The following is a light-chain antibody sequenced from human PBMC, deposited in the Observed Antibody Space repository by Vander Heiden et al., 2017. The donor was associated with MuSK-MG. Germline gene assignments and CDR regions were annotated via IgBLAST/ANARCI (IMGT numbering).Light chain of an antibody. CDR3: QQDVRTPFT. Sequence: DIVMTQSPDSLAVSLGERATINCRSNHSVLSTANKKNYLAWYQQKPGQPPKVLIYWASTRDSGVPDRFSGSGSGTDFTLTISSLQAEDVAVYSCQQDVRTPFTFGHGTTVAIK. CDR1: HSVLSTANKKNY. V-gene: IGKV4-1*01. CDR2: WAS. J-gene: IGKJ3*01.